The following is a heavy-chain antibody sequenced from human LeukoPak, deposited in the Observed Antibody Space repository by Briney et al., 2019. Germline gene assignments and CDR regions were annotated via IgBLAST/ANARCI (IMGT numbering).Heavy chain of an antibody. D-gene: IGHD2-15*01. Sequence: GESLKISCKGSGYSFTSNWISWVRQVPGKGLEWMGRIDPSDSYTNYSPSFQGHVTISVDKSISTAYLRWSSLKASDTAVYYCARRSGYCSGGSCPDYWGQGTLVTVSS. V-gene: IGHV5-10-1*01. CDR3: ARRSGYCSGGSCPDY. CDR1: GYSFTSNW. CDR2: IDPSDSYT. J-gene: IGHJ4*02.